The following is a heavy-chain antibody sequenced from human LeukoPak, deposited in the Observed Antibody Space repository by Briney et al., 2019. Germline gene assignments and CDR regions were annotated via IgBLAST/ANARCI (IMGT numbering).Heavy chain of an antibody. J-gene: IGHJ2*01. Sequence: SETLSLSCAVYGASFRGYYWSWIRQAPGKGLEWIGETNYSGHGKYNASLKSRVTISVDTSKKQLSLRLKSVTAADTAVYYCASSRDLYLDAFTSYWYFDVWGRGSLVTVSS. V-gene: IGHV4-34*01. D-gene: IGHD3-16*01. CDR2: TNYSGHG. CDR3: ASSRDLYLDAFTSYWYFDV. CDR1: GASFRGYY.